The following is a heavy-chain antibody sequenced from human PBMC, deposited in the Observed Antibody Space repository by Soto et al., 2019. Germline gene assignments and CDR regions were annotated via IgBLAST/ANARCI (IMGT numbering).Heavy chain of an antibody. D-gene: IGHD3-22*01. CDR2: ISYDGSNK. V-gene: IGHV3-30*18. CDR1: GFTFSSYG. CDR3: AKVSRVRTYYYDSSGYYLDY. J-gene: IGHJ4*02. Sequence: QVQLVESGGGVVQPGRSLRLSCAASGFTFSSYGMHWVRQAPGKGLEWVAVISYDGSNKYYADSVKGRFTISRDNSKNTLYLQMNSLRAEDTAVYYCAKVSRVRTYYYDSSGYYLDYWGQGTLVTVSS.